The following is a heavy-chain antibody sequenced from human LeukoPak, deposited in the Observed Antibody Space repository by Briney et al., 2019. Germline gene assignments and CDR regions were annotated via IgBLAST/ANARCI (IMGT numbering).Heavy chain of an antibody. V-gene: IGHV3-48*03. J-gene: IGHJ4*02. CDR1: GFTYSSYE. Sequence: GGSLRLSCAASGFTYSSYEMNWVRQAPGKGLEWVSYISSSGSTIYYAGSVKGRFTISRDNAKNSLYLQMNSLRAEDTAVYYCARDHSYYYGSGSYEDYWGQGTLVTVSS. CDR2: ISSSGSTI. D-gene: IGHD3-10*01. CDR3: ARDHSYYYGSGSYEDY.